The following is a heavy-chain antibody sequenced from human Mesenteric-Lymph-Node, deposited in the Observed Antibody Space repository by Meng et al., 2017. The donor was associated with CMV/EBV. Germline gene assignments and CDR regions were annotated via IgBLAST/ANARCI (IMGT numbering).Heavy chain of an antibody. Sequence: GSLRLSCTVSGGSISSYYWSWIRQPAGKGLEWIGRIYTSGSTNYNPSLKSRVTMSVDTARNHFSLKLTSVTAADTAVYYCARDLRPITRGFDPWGQGTLVTVSS. D-gene: IGHD3-16*01. CDR2: IYTSGST. CDR1: GGSISSYY. CDR3: ARDLRPITRGFDP. V-gene: IGHV4-4*07. J-gene: IGHJ5*02.